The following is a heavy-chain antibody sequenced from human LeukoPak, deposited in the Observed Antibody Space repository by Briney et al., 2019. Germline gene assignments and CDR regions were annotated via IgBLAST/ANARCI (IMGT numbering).Heavy chain of an antibody. Sequence: PSETLSLTCTVCGGSISSYYWTWIRQPPGKGLEWIGYIYYSGSTSYNPSLKSRVTISVDSSKNQFSLRLNSVTAADTAVYYCARGREGYYGSGSYYYWGQGTLVTVSS. CDR2: IYYSGST. J-gene: IGHJ4*02. V-gene: IGHV4-59*01. CDR3: ARGREGYYGSGSYYY. CDR1: GGSISSYY. D-gene: IGHD3-10*01.